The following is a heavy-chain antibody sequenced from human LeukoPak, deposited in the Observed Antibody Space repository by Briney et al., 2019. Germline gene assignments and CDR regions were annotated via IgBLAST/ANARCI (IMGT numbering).Heavy chain of an antibody. V-gene: IGHV3-30-3*01. Sequence: GGSLRLSCAASGFTFSSYAMHWVRQAPGKGLEWVAVISYDGSNKYYADSVKGRFTISRDNSKNTLYLQMNSLRAEDTAVYYCARDSLPSYGSGSYDAFDIWGQGTMVTVSS. J-gene: IGHJ3*02. CDR3: ARDSLPSYGSGSYDAFDI. CDR1: GFTFSSYA. D-gene: IGHD3-10*01. CDR2: ISYDGSNK.